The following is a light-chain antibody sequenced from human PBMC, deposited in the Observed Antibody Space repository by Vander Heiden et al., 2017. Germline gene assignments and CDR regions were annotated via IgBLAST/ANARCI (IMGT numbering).Light chain of an antibody. CDR2: RNN. J-gene: IGLJ3*02. Sequence: QAGLTQPPSASKALRQTATLTCTGNTYNVGNQGVAWLQQHQGRPPKLLSYRNNNRPSGISERLSASRSGNTASLTITGLQPEDEGDYYCSAWDSSLSDWVFGGGTKLTVL. CDR3: SAWDSSLSDWV. V-gene: IGLV10-54*01. CDR1: TYNVGNQG.